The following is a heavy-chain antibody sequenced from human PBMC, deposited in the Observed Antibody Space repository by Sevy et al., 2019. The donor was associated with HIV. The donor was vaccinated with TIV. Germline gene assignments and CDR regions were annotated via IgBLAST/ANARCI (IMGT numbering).Heavy chain of an antibody. V-gene: IGHV6-1*01. J-gene: IGHJ5*02. CDR3: ARAITIFGLTIMLDT. CDR2: TYYRSKWYN. D-gene: IGHD3-3*01. Sequence: SQTLSLTCTISGDSVSSSSVAWNWIRQSPSRGLEWLGRTYYRSKWYNDYALSVKNRIIISPDTSKNQLSLQLNSVTPEDTAVYYCARAITIFGLTIMLDTWGLGTLVTVSS. CDR1: GDSVSSSSVA.